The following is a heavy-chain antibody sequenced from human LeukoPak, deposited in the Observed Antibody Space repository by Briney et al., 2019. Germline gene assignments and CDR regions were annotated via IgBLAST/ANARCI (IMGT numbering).Heavy chain of an antibody. CDR2: FDPEDGET. CDR1: GYTLTELS. J-gene: IGHJ4*02. CDR3: ATTPITIFGVVFDY. Sequence: ASVKVSCKVSGYTLTELSMHWVRQAPGKGLEGMGGFDPEDGETIYAQKFQGRVTITEDTSTDTAYMELSSLRSEDTAVYYCATTPITIFGVVFDYWGQGTLVTVSS. V-gene: IGHV1-24*01. D-gene: IGHD3-3*01.